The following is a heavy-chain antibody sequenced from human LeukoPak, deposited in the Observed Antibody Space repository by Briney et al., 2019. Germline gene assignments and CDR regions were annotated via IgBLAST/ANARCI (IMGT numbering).Heavy chain of an antibody. D-gene: IGHD2-2*01. CDR2: IRNSSSPI. CDR1: GFTFSSYS. Sequence: GRTLRLSCAASGFTFSSYSMNWVRQAPAKGLEGVSYIRNSSSPIYYADSVKGRLTISRDNAKNTLYLQMNSLIAEDTSVYFCARASYCSSTSCYPYYYYYMDVWGKGTTVTVSS. J-gene: IGHJ6*03. CDR3: ARASYCSSTSCYPYYYYYMDV. V-gene: IGHV3-48*04.